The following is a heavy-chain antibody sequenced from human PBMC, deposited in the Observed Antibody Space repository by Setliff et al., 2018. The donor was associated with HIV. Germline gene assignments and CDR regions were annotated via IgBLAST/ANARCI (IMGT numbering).Heavy chain of an antibody. V-gene: IGHV4-61*02. Sequence: PSKTLSLTCTVSGDSISSGTYYWSWIRQPAGKGLEWIGRIYSSGSTNYNPSLESRVTISVDTSKNQFSLKLNSVTAADTAVYYCTRRDVSPLWFGQFDYWGQGILVTVSS. J-gene: IGHJ4*02. D-gene: IGHD3-10*01. CDR1: GDSISSGTYY. CDR3: TRRDVSPLWFGQFDY. CDR2: IYSSGST.